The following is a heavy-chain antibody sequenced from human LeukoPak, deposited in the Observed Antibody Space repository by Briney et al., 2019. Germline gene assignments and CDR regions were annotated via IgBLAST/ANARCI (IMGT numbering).Heavy chain of an antibody. D-gene: IGHD2-8*01. Sequence: SETLSLTCTVSASSITSTYYWAWFRQPPGKGLEWIATVFRLQTVRTFNNPSLESRVTMSLDPSQSQFSLNLTSVIAADTALYFCARVLHAPYLIDSWGQGTLVTVSS. CDR3: ARVLHAPYLIDS. V-gene: IGHV4-38-2*02. CDR1: ASSITSTYY. J-gene: IGHJ4*02. CDR2: VFRLQTVRT.